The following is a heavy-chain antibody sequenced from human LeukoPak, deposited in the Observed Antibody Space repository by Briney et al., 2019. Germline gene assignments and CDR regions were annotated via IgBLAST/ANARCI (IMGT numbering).Heavy chain of an antibody. J-gene: IGHJ3*02. CDR2: INWNGGRT. Sequence: GGSLRLSCEASGFTFDDYCMSWVRQAPGKGLEWVSGINWNGGRTGYVDSVKGRFTISRDNAKNSLYLQMNYLRDEDTGLYHCVRERTSGWRPFDIWGQGTMVAVSA. D-gene: IGHD6-19*01. CDR1: GFTFDDYC. CDR3: VRERTSGWRPFDI. V-gene: IGHV3-20*01.